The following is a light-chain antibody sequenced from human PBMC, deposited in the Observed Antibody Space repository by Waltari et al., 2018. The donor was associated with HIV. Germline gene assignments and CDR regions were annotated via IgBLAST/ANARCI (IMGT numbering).Light chain of an antibody. CDR2: EDS. CDR3: YSTDSSGNHRV. CDR1: ALPKKY. J-gene: IGLJ3*02. Sequence: SYELTQPPSVSVSPGQTARITCSGDALPKKYAYWYQQKSGQAPVLVIYEDSKLPSGIPARLSGSSSGTMATLTISGAQVEDEADYYCYSTDSSGNHRVFGGGTKLTVL. V-gene: IGLV3-10*01.